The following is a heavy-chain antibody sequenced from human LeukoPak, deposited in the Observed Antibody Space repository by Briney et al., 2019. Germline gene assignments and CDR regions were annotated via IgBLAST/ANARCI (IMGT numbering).Heavy chain of an antibody. CDR1: GFTFSSYS. Sequence: GGSLRLSCAASGFTFSSYSMNWVRQAPGKGLEWVSYISSSSSTIYYADSVKGRFTISRDNAKNSLYLQMNSLRAEDTAVYYCARGLEAAATDYWGQGTLVTVSS. V-gene: IGHV3-48*04. J-gene: IGHJ4*02. CDR3: ARGLEAAATDY. CDR2: ISSSSSTI. D-gene: IGHD6-13*01.